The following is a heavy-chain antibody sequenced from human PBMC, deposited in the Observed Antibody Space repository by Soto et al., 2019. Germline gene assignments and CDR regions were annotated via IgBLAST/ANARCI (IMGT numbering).Heavy chain of an antibody. J-gene: IGHJ4*02. CDR2: ISDSDNAT. CDR3: AKGVSSSAWSASDN. D-gene: IGHD6-19*01. Sequence: EVQLLESGGGLVQPGGSLRLSCAASGFTFSSYAMTWVRQAPGEGLEWVSVISDSDNATYYADSVKGRFTISRDNSKNTLYLQFNSLRAEDTAVYYCAKGVSSSAWSASDNWGQGTLVTVSS. CDR1: GFTFSSYA. V-gene: IGHV3-23*01.